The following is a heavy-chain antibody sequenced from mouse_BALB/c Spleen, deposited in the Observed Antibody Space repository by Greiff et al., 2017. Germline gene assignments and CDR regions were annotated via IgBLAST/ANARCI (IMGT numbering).Heavy chain of an antibody. D-gene: IGHD6-5*01. CDR3: AREGLWGNWFAY. Sequence: VKLMESGAELAKPGASVKMSCKASGYTFTSYWMHWVKQRPGQGLEWIGYINPSTGYTEYNQKFKDKATLTADKSSSTAYMQLSSLTSEDSAVYYCAREGLWGNWFAYWGQGTLVTVSA. CDR1: GYTFTSYW. V-gene: IGHV1-7*01. CDR2: INPSTGYT. J-gene: IGHJ3*01.